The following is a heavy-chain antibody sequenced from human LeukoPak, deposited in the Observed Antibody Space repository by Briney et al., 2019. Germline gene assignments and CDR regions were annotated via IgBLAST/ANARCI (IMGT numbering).Heavy chain of an antibody. J-gene: IGHJ6*03. Sequence: ASVKVSCKASGYTFTSYAMNWVRQAPGQGLEWLGWININTGSPTFAQGFTGRFVLSLDTSVSTAYLQVYSLKAEDTAVYYCARAVGVVVPAPYYYYMDVWGKGTTVTVSS. CDR2: ININTGSP. V-gene: IGHV7-4-1*01. CDR1: GYTFTSYA. D-gene: IGHD2-15*01. CDR3: ARAVGVVVPAPYYYYMDV.